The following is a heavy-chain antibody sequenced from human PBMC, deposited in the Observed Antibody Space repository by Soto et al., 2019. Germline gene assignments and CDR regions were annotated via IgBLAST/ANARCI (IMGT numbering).Heavy chain of an antibody. Sequence: EVQLLESGGGLVQPGGSLRLSCATSGFTFSSYAMSWVRQAPGKGLEWVSAISGSGGSTYYADSVKGLFTSYRDNSKNTRYLQMNSLRADDTAVYYCAKDSDTMFAGTYTFDYWGQGILVTVSS. D-gene: IGHD1-7*01. J-gene: IGHJ4*02. V-gene: IGHV3-23*01. CDR2: ISGSGGST. CDR1: GFTFSSYA. CDR3: AKDSDTMFAGTYTFDY.